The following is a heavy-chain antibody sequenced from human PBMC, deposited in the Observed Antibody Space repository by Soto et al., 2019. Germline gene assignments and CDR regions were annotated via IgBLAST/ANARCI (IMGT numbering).Heavy chain of an antibody. J-gene: IGHJ3*02. CDR1: GDSVSSNSAA. CDR2: TYYRSKWYN. CDR3: ARVRIAAPSLFAFDI. Sequence: SQTLSLTFAISGDSVSSNSAAWNWIRQSPSRGLEWLGRTYYRSKWYNDYAVSVKSRITINPATSKNQFSLQLNSVTPEDTAVYYCARVRIAAPSLFAFDIWGQGTMVTVSS. D-gene: IGHD6-6*01. V-gene: IGHV6-1*01.